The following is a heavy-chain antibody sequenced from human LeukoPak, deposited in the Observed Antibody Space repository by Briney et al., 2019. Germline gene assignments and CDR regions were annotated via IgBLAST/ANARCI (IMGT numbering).Heavy chain of an antibody. CDR3: ARSFYGDYPY. CDR2: ISSSGSTI. CDR1: GFTFSSYE. D-gene: IGHD4-17*01. V-gene: IGHV3-48*03. J-gene: IGHJ4*02. Sequence: GGSLRLSCAASGFTFSSYEMNWVRQAPGKGLEWVSYISSSGSTIYYADSVKGRFTISRDNAKNSLYLQMSSLSAGDTAVYYCARSFYGDYPYWGQGTLVTVSS.